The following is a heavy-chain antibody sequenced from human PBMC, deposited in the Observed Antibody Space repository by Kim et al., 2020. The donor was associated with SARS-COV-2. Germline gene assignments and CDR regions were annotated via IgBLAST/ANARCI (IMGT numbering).Heavy chain of an antibody. V-gene: IGHV4-59*01. J-gene: IGHJ4*02. D-gene: IGHD5-18*01. CDR2: IYYSGST. Sequence: SETLSLTCTVSGGSISSYYWSWIRQPPGKGLEWMGYIYYSGSTNYNPSLKRRVTISVDTSKNQFSLKLSSVTAADTAVYYCARDISGYSYGPFDYWGQGTLVTVSS. CDR1: GGSISSYY. CDR3: ARDISGYSYGPFDY.